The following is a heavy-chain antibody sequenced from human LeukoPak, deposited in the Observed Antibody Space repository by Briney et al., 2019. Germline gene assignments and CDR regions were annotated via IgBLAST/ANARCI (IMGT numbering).Heavy chain of an antibody. CDR3: ARDQWVYYYGSGSFDY. V-gene: IGHV3-30-3*01. CDR1: GFTFSSYA. Sequence: GRSLRLSCAASGFTFSSYAMHWVRQAPGKGLEWVAVISYDGSNKYYADSVKGRFTISRDNSKNTLYLQMNSLRAEDTAVYYCARDQWVYYYGSGSFDYWGQGTLVTVSS. D-gene: IGHD3-10*01. J-gene: IGHJ4*02. CDR2: ISYDGSNK.